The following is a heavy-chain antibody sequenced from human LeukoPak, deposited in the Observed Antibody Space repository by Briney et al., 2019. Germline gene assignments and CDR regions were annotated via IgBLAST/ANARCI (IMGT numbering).Heavy chain of an antibody. Sequence: PGGSLRLSCVGSVFKFDNYYMGWVRQAPGKGLEWVADIRHDGSDVYNVDSVRGRFTISRDNAKNSVFLQMNSLKDEDTAVYYCVRDGSGSDFSLYCWGQGTLVAVSS. CDR1: VFKFDNYY. V-gene: IGHV3-7*04. J-gene: IGHJ4*02. CDR2: IRHDGSDV. CDR3: VRDGSGSDFSLYC. D-gene: IGHD3-10*01.